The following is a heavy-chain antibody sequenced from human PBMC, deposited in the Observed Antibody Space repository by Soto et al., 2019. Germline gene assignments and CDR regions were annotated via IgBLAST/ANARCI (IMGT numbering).Heavy chain of an antibody. Sequence: GESLKISCKGSGYTFTSYWIGWVRQMPGEGLEWMGVIYPSDSDIRYSPSFQGKVTISADKSITTAYLQWSSLKAADTAMYYCVRSGTSSGRFSDYWGQGTLVTVS. J-gene: IGHJ4*02. CDR2: IYPSDSDI. CDR1: GYTFTSYW. CDR3: VRSGTSSGRFSDY. V-gene: IGHV5-51*01. D-gene: IGHD2-15*01.